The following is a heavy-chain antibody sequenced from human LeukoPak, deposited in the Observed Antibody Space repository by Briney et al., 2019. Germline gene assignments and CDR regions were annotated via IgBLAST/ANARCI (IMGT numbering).Heavy chain of an antibody. J-gene: IGHJ4*02. CDR2: INSDGSST. CDR3: AKKEKYYDPTGD. D-gene: IGHD3-3*01. V-gene: IGHV3-74*01. Sequence: GGSLRLSCAASGFTFSSYWMHWVRQAPGKGLVWVSRINSDGSSTSYADSVKGRFTISRDNAKNSLYLQMNSLRAEDTAVYYCAKKEKYYDPTGDWGQGTLVTVSS. CDR1: GFTFSSYW.